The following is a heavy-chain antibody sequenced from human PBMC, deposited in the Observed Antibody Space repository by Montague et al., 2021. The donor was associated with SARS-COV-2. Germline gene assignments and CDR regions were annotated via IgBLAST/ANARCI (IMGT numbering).Heavy chain of an antibody. V-gene: IGHV4-39*01. J-gene: IGHJ4*02. CDR1: GGSISSPDYY. CDR2: ISYTGST. CDR3: ARQLPSYCVTNKSNPYYFDG. Sequence: SETLSLTCTVSGGSISSPDYYWGWIRQSPGKGLEWIGSISYTGSTYYTPSLRVRVSFSMDTSKNHFSLSLSSVTVAATAVYFCARQLPSYCVTNKSNPYYFDGWGQGALVTVSS. D-gene: IGHD2-21*01.